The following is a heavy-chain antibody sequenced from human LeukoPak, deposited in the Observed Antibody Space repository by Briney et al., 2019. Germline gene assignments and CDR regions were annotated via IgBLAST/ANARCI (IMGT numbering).Heavy chain of an antibody. D-gene: IGHD3-10*01. J-gene: IGHJ6*03. CDR3: ARDLPPSGSYYNGAHAYYYYYMDV. CDR1: GFTFSSYS. V-gene: IGHV3-21*01. CDR2: ISSSSSYI. Sequence: GGSLRLSCAASGFTFSSYSMNWVRQAPGKGLEWVSSISSSSSYIYYADSVKGRFTISRDNAKNSLYLQMNSLRAEDTAVYYCARDLPPSGSYYNGAHAYYYYYMDVWGKGTTVTISS.